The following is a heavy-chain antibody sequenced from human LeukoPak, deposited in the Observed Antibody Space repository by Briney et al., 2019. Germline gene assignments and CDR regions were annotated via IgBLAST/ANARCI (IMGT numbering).Heavy chain of an antibody. V-gene: IGHV3-21*01. CDR2: ISSDSFYI. J-gene: IGHJ4*02. CDR3: ARGPDYYGSGPPFDY. CDR1: GFTFSTYS. D-gene: IGHD3-10*01. Sequence: GGSLRLSCAASGFTFSTYSMIWVRQAPGKGLEWVSAISSDSFYIYFADSLRGRFTISRDNSKNTLYLQMNSLRAEDTAVYYCARGPDYYGSGPPFDYWGQGTLVTVSS.